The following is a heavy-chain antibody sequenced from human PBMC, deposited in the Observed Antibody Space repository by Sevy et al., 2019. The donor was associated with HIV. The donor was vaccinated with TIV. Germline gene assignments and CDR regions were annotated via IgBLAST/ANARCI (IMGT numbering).Heavy chain of an antibody. CDR2: IIPMFGTP. D-gene: IGHD1-1*01. Sequence: WASVKVSCTASGASLITYAISWVRQAPGQGLEWMGRIIPMFGTPEYPGKLQGRVTISADESTTTAYMELTSLRSEDTAVYFCAGVTLTHGWKDGGAFDIWGPGTVVTVSS. V-gene: IGHV1-69*13. CDR3: AGVTLTHGWKDGGAFDI. CDR1: GASLITYA. J-gene: IGHJ3*02.